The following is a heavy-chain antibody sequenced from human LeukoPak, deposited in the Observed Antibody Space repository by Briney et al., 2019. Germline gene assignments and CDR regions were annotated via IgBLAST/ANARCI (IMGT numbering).Heavy chain of an antibody. V-gene: IGHV4-61*02. D-gene: IGHD3-10*01. CDR2: IYTSGST. CDR3: ARAPGYYGSGSYYNIYDY. CDR1: GGSISSGSYY. Sequence: SQTLSLTCTVSGGSISSGSYYWSWIRQPAGKGLEWIGRIYTSGSTNYNPSLKSRVTISVDTSKNQFSLKLSSVTAADTAVYYCARAPGYYGSGSYYNIYDYWGQGTLVTVSS. J-gene: IGHJ4*02.